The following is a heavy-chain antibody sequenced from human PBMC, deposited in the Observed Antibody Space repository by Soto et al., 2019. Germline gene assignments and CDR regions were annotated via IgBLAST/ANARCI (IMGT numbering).Heavy chain of an antibody. CDR2: IIPSCGTP. CDR3: ARGHRYSGSYYIG. J-gene: IGHJ4*02. V-gene: IGHV1-69*06. D-gene: IGHD1-26*01. Sequence: SVKVSFKASGGTFSSYAISWLRQARGQGLEWIGWIIPSCGTPNYAQKFQGRVTITPDKSTSTAYMELRSMTSEDTAVYYCARGHRYSGSYYIGWGQGTMVTVSS. CDR1: GGTFSSYA.